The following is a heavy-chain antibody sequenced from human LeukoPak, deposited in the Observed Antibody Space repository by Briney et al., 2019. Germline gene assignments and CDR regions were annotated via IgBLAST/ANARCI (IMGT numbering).Heavy chain of an antibody. CDR2: IWYDGSNK. J-gene: IGHJ4*02. CDR3: ARGIAVAGTDY. Sequence: GGSLRPSCAASGFTFSSYGMHWVRQAPGKGLEWVAVIWYDGSNKYYADSVKGRFPISRDNSKNTLYLQMNSLRAEDTAVYYCARGIAVAGTDYWGQGTLVTVSS. V-gene: IGHV3-33*01. CDR1: GFTFSSYG. D-gene: IGHD6-19*01.